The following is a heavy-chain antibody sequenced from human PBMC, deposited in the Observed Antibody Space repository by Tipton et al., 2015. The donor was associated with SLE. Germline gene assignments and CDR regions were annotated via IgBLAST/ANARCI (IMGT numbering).Heavy chain of an antibody. CDR3: ASHIGAAGIGFYPMDV. CDR1: GASISSSDYS. CDR2: IYYNGGT. Sequence: TLSLTCNVSGASISSSDYSWGWMRQPPGEGLEWIGTIYYNGGTHSNPSLKSRVSISVDTSKNQLSLKLISVTAADTAVHYCASHIGAAGIGFYPMDVWGQGTMVNVS. D-gene: IGHD6-13*01. J-gene: IGHJ6*02. V-gene: IGHV4-39*01.